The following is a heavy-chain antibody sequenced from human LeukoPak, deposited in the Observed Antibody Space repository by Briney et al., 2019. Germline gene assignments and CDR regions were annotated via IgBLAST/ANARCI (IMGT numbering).Heavy chain of an antibody. D-gene: IGHD2-2*01. CDR3: ASHCSSTSCYLGDYYGMDV. CDR2: IYSGGST. V-gene: IGHV3-66*04. Sequence: GRSLRLPCAASGFTVSSNYMSWVRQAPGKGLEWVSVIYSGGSTYYADSVKGRFTISRDNSKNTLYLQMNSLRAEDTAVYYCASHCSSTSCYLGDYYGMDVWGQGTTVTVSS. CDR1: GFTVSSNY. J-gene: IGHJ6*02.